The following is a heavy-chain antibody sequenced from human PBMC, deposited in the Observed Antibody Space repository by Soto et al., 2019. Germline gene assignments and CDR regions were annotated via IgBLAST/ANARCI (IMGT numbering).Heavy chain of an antibody. CDR1: VCSFRPCN. D-gene: IGHD3-10*01. J-gene: IGHJ3*02. V-gene: IGHV4-59*08. Sequence: SVTPSRTCRVSVCSFRPCNWGWIRQPPGKGLEWIGDIYYSGSTNYNPSLKSRVTISVDTSKNQFSLKLSSVTAADTAVYFCARRYGLSAFDIWGQGIMVT. CDR2: IYYSGST. CDR3: ARRYGLSAFDI.